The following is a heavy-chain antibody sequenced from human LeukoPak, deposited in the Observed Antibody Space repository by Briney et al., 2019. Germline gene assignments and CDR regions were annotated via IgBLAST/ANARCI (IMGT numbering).Heavy chain of an antibody. V-gene: IGHV3-74*01. CDR2: IKTDGSST. J-gene: IGHJ4*02. CDR1: GFTFNSYG. D-gene: IGHD3-16*01. CDR3: ARLGIFAGTSTDS. Sequence: GGSLRLSCAASGFTFNSYGMHWVRQAPGKGLMWVSRIKTDGSSTSYADSVKGRFTISRDNAKNTLYLQMNSLRAEDTAVYYCARLGIFAGTSTDSWGQGTLVTVSS.